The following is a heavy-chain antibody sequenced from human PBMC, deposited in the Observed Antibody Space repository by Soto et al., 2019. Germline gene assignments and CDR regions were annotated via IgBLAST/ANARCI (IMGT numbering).Heavy chain of an antibody. D-gene: IGHD1-26*01. CDR2: ISQSGKT. CDR1: GGSFSAYY. V-gene: IGHV4-34*01. Sequence: PSETLSLTCAVYGGSFSAYYWTWIRQPPGKGLEWIGEISQSGKTSYSPSLKSRVTMSVDTSKNQFSLKLSSVAAADTAVYYCATANPRGGYLNGFDIWVQGTMVTVSS. J-gene: IGHJ3*02. CDR3: ATANPRGGYLNGFDI.